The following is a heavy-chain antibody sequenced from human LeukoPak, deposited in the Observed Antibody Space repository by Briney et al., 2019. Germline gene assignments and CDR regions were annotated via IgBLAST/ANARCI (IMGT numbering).Heavy chain of an antibody. Sequence: GGSLRLSCAASGFTFDDYAMHWVRQAPGKGLEWVSGISWNSGSIGYADSVKGRFTISRDNAKNSLYLQMNSLRAEDTALYYCAKGSVVSVGGLFDYWGQGTLVTVSS. D-gene: IGHD2-8*02. V-gene: IGHV3-9*01. J-gene: IGHJ4*02. CDR3: AKGSVVSVGGLFDY. CDR1: GFTFDDYA. CDR2: ISWNSGSI.